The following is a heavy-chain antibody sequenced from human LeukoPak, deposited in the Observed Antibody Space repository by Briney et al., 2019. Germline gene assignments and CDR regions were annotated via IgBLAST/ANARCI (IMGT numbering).Heavy chain of an antibody. D-gene: IGHD5-18*01. Sequence: GGSLRLSCAASGFTFSDYYMSWIRQAPGKGLEWVSYISSGGSTMFYADSVKGRFTISRDNAKNTLHLQMNSLRAEDTAVYFCARERYSYGNDGFNMWGQGTMVIVSS. V-gene: IGHV3-11*01. J-gene: IGHJ3*02. CDR2: ISSGGSTM. CDR3: ARERYSYGNDGFNM. CDR1: GFTFSDYY.